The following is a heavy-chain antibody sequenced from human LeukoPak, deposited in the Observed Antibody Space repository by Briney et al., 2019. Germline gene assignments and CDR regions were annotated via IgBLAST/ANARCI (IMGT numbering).Heavy chain of an antibody. Sequence: ASVKVSCKASGGTFSSYAIRWVRPAPGQGLEWMGRIIPILGIANYAQKFQGRVTITADKSTSTAYMELSSLRSEDTAVYYCARDPYYYDSSGYSPPYYFDYWGQGTLVTVSS. CDR3: ARDPYYYDSSGYSPPYYFDY. V-gene: IGHV1-69*04. CDR2: IIPILGIA. D-gene: IGHD3-22*01. CDR1: GGTFSSYA. J-gene: IGHJ4*02.